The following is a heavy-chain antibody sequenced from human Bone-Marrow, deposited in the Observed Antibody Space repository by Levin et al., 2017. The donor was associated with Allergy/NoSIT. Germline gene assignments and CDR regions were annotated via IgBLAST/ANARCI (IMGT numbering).Heavy chain of an antibody. V-gene: IGHV4-34*01. J-gene: IGHJ4*02. D-gene: IGHD2-15*01. CDR3: ARTLGYCSGDGCYYYFDQ. CDR2: INHSGGT. CDR1: GGSFSGYY. Sequence: SETLSLTCAVSGGSFSGYYWSWIRQTPGKGLEWIGEINHSGGTTYNPSLKSRVTMSVDTSKNQFSLNLRSVTAADTAVYYCARTLGYCSGDGCYYYFDQWGQGTLVTVSS.